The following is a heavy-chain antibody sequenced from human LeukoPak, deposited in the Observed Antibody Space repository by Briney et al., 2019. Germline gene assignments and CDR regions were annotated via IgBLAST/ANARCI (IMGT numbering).Heavy chain of an antibody. CDR1: AGSISSFY. J-gene: IGHJ4*02. CDR2: IYSSGST. Sequence: SETLSLTCTVAAGSISSFYWSWIRQPPGKGLEWIGYIYSSGSTNYTPSLKSRVTISVDTSKNQFSLKPSSVTAADTAVYYCARHVYAVTFFDYWGQGTLVTVSS. D-gene: IGHD4-17*01. V-gene: IGHV4-59*08. CDR3: ARHVYAVTFFDY.